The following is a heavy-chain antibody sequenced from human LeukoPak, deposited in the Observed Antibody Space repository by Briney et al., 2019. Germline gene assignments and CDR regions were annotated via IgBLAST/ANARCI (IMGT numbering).Heavy chain of an antibody. V-gene: IGHV3-48*03. J-gene: IGHJ6*02. CDR3: ARRGRDYGMDV. CDR2: ISTDGSTT. CDR1: GFTFRSYE. D-gene: IGHD3-10*01. Sequence: GGSLRLSCAASGFTFRSYEINWVRQAPGKGLEWISYISTDGSTTYHADSVKGRFTISRDNAKNSLYLQMNSLRAEDTAVYYCARRGRDYGMDVWGQGTTVTVSS.